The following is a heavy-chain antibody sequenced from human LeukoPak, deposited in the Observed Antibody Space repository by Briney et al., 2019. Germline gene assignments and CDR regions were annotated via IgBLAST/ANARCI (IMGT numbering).Heavy chain of an antibody. D-gene: IGHD3-3*01. CDR1: GFTFSSYG. CDR3: AKDGGVEYPLHYYMDV. Sequence: GGSLRLSCAASGFTFSSYGMHWVRQAPGKGLEWVAFIRYDGSNKYYADSVKGRFTISRDNSKNTLYLQMNSLRAEDTAVYYCAKDGGVEYPLHYYMDVWGKGTTVTVSS. J-gene: IGHJ6*03. CDR2: IRYDGSNK. V-gene: IGHV3-30*02.